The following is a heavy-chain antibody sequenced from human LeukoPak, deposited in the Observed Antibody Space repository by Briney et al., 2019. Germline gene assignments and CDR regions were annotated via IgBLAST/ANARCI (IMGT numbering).Heavy chain of an antibody. CDR1: GYTFTSYY. J-gene: IGHJ4*02. V-gene: IGHV1-46*01. D-gene: IGHD4-23*01. Sequence: GASVKVSCKASGYTFTSYYMHWVRQAPGQGLEWMGLINPTGGSTGYAQKFQGRVTMTRDMSTSTDYMELSSLRSEDTAIYYCARDWTTVVTSPGDWGQGTLVTVSS. CDR3: ARDWTTVVTSPGD. CDR2: INPTGGST.